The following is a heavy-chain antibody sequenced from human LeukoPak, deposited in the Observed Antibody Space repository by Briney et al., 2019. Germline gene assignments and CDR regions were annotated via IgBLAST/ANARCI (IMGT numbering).Heavy chain of an antibody. CDR1: GFTFSSYA. D-gene: IGHD3-10*01. J-gene: IGHJ4*02. V-gene: IGHV3-64*01. Sequence: GGSLRLSCAASGFTFSSYAMHWVRQAPGKGLEYVSAISSNGGSTYYANSVKGRFTISRDNSKNTLYLQMNSLRAEDTAVYYCAKGMVRGVILKGFDYWGQGTLVTVSS. CDR2: ISSNGGST. CDR3: AKGMVRGVILKGFDY.